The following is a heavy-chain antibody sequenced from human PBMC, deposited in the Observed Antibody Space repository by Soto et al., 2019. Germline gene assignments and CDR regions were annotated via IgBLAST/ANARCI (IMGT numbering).Heavy chain of an antibody. J-gene: IGHJ3*02. V-gene: IGHV4-39*01. CDR3: ARNAFNYYDSSQNAFDI. D-gene: IGHD3-22*01. Sequence: PSETLSLTCTVSGGSISNSSYYWGWIRQPPGKGLECIGSIYYSGSTYYNPSLKRRVTISVDTSKNQFSLKLSSLTAADPAVYYCARNAFNYYDSSQNAFDIWGQGTMVX. CDR2: IYYSGST. CDR1: GGSISNSSYY.